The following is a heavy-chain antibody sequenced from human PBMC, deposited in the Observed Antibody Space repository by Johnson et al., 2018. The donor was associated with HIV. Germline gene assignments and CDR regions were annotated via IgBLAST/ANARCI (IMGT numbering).Heavy chain of an antibody. J-gene: IGHJ3*02. Sequence: VQLVESGGGLVQPGRSLRLSCAASGFTFDDYAMHWVRQAPGKGLEWVSGISWNSGSIGYADSVKGRFTISRDNAKNSLYLQMNSLRAEDTAVYYCAGELYYPPSRKPFSSGWYNDAFDIWGQGTMVTVSS. CDR3: AGELYYPPSRKPFSSGWYNDAFDI. CDR2: ISWNSGSI. V-gene: IGHV3-9*01. D-gene: IGHD6-19*01. CDR1: GFTFDDYA.